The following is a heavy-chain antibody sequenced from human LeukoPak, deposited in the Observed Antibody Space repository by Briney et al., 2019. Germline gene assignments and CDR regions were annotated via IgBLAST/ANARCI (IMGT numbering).Heavy chain of an antibody. CDR2: ISSNGVNT. CDR3: ARMDRSSQGYYYYGMDV. CDR1: GFTFSIYA. J-gene: IGHJ6*02. V-gene: IGHV3-64*01. D-gene: IGHD6-13*01. Sequence: PGGSLRLSCAASGFTFSIYAMHWVRQAPGKGLEYVSGISSNGVNTYYANSVKGRFTISRDNSKDTLYLQMGSLRAEDMAVYYCARMDRSSQGYYYYGMDVWGQGTTVTVSS.